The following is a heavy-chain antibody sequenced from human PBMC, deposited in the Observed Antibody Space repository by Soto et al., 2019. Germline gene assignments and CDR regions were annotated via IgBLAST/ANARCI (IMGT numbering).Heavy chain of an antibody. D-gene: IGHD2-2*02. CDR1: GGSISSGDYY. CDR3: ARHTQAINYFDY. V-gene: IGHV4-30-4*01. Sequence: QVQLQESGPGLVKPSQTLTLTCTVSGGSISSGDYYWSWIRQPPGKGLEWIGYIYYSGSTYNTPSLKSRITISVDTSKNQFFLKLTSVTAADTAVYYCARHTQAINYFDYWGQGTLVTVSS. J-gene: IGHJ4*02. CDR2: IYYSGST.